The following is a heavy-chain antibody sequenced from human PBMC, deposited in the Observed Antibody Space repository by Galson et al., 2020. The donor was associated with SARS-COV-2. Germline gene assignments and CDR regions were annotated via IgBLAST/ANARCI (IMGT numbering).Heavy chain of an antibody. CDR3: AKDLSFSQRYGSGSNYGMDV. CDR1: GFTLSSYA. Sequence: GGSMRPSCAASGFTLSSYAMSWVRQAPGKGLECVSAISGSGGSTYYADSVKGRFTISRDNSKNTLYLQMNSLRAEDMAVYYCAKDLSFSQRYGSGSNYGMDVWGQGTTVTVSS. D-gene: IGHD3-10*01. J-gene: IGHJ6*02. V-gene: IGHV3-23*01. CDR2: ISGSGGST.